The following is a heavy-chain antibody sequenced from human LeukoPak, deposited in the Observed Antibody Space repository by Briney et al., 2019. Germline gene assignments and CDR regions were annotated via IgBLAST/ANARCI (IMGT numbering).Heavy chain of an antibody. J-gene: IGHJ4*02. D-gene: IGHD1-7*01. CDR3: ARDRSGTGLFDY. CDR1: GYTFTSYD. CDR2: VNPNSGHT. V-gene: IGHV1-8*01. Sequence: ASVKVSCKASGYTFTSYDINWVRQAPGQGLEWMGWVNPNSGHTGFAQKFQGRVSMTSNTSISTAYMEVRSLRSDDTAVYYCARDRSGTGLFDYWGQGTLVTVSS.